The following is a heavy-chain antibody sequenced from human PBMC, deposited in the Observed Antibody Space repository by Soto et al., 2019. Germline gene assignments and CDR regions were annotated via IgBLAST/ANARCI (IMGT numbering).Heavy chain of an antibody. Sequence: SETLSLTCSFSGDPVTSHYLTWIRQSPEKGLEWIGYMHYSGCSHYNPSLKSRLTISVDTSKNQFSLQLSSVTAADTAVYYCAGVRSLSGYQYDYYGVDVWGQGTRVTVSS. CDR2: MHYSGCS. D-gene: IGHD3-9*01. CDR1: GDPVTSHY. J-gene: IGHJ6*02. CDR3: AGVRSLSGYQYDYYGVDV. V-gene: IGHV4-59*02.